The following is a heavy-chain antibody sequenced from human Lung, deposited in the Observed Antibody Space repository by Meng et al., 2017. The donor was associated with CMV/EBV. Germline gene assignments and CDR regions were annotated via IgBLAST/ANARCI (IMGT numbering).Heavy chain of an antibody. CDR2: ISNGGAYI. V-gene: IGHV3-21*01. D-gene: IGHD5/OR15-5a*01. Sequence: GESXKISCAASGFMFSDYSMNWVRQAPGKGLEWVSSISNGGAYIYYADSVKGRFTISRDTAQNSLYLQMNSLRAEDTAVYYCARDVSPRSSVYFAIYYFYALDVWXQGTXVTVSS. J-gene: IGHJ6*02. CDR3: ARDVSPRSSVYFAIYYFYALDV. CDR1: GFMFSDYS.